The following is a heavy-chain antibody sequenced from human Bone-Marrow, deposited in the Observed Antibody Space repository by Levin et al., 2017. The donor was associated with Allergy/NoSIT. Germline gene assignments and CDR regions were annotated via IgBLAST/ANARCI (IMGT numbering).Heavy chain of an antibody. CDR3: ARVGYSDPVNDY. J-gene: IGHJ4*02. D-gene: IGHD5-18*01. V-gene: IGHV3-72*01. CDR1: GLTFTDHY. CDR2: SRNKAASYNT. Sequence: GESLKISCAVSGLTFTDHYMDWVRQAPGKGLEWVGRSRNKAASYNTEYAASVKGRFTISRDESRNSLILQMNSLETGDTAVYYCARVGYSDPVNDYWGQGTLVTVSS.